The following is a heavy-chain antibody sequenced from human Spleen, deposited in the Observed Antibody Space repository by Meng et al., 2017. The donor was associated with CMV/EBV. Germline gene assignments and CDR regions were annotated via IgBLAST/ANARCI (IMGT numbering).Heavy chain of an antibody. J-gene: IGHJ6*02. Sequence: GGSLRLSCAASGFTFSSYDMHWVRQATGKGLEWVSAIGTAGDTYYPGSVKGRFTISRDNSKNTLYLEMNSLRAEESAVYYCAKDTLAAPVYYYYGMDVWGRGTTVTVSS. CDR2: IGTAGDT. D-gene: IGHD6-6*01. CDR1: GFTFSSYD. V-gene: IGHV3-13*01. CDR3: AKDTLAAPVYYYYGMDV.